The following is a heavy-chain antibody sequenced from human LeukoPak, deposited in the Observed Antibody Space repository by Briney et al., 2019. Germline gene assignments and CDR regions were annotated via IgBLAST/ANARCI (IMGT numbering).Heavy chain of an antibody. V-gene: IGHV3-11*01. CDR2: ISTSGSTF. CDR1: GFTFSDYY. J-gene: IGHJ4*02. D-gene: IGHD1-26*01. Sequence: GGSLRLSCAASGFTFSDYYMSWIRQAPGKGLEWVSYISTSGSTFHYADSVKGRLTISRDSAKNSLYLQMDSLRAEDTAVYYCARVFTSGSPFDYWGQGTLVTVSS. CDR3: ARVFTSGSPFDY.